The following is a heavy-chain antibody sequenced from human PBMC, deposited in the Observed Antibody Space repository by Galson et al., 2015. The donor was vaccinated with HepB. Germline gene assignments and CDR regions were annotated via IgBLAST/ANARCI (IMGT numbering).Heavy chain of an antibody. Sequence: SLRLSCAASGFTVSGNYMSWVRQAPGKGLEWVALISGSGRTYYAGSVKGRVTISRDTLENTLHLEVNTLRSEDTAVYYCARGVRYQLPNYSYFPMGVWGQGTPVTVS. D-gene: IGHD5-24*01. V-gene: IGHV3-66*01. J-gene: IGHJ6*02. CDR1: GFTVSGNY. CDR2: ISGSGRT. CDR3: ARGVRYQLPNYSYFPMGV.